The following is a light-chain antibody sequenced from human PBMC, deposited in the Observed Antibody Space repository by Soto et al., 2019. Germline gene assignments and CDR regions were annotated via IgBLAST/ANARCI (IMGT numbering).Light chain of an antibody. Sequence: IQMTQSPSSLSASVGDRVTITCRASQRITTYLNWYQQKPGKAPKLLISTAATLQGGVPSRFSGSGSGTDFTLTITTLQPEDFATYFCQQSYSTPCTFGQGTKLEIK. CDR2: TAA. CDR3: QQSYSTPCT. V-gene: IGKV1-39*01. J-gene: IGKJ2*02. CDR1: QRITTY.